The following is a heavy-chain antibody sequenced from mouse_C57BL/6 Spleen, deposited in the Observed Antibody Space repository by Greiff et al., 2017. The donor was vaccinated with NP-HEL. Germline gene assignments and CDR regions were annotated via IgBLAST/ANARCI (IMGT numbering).Heavy chain of an antibody. J-gene: IGHJ4*01. CDR1: GFTFSDYG. CDR3: ARGDYVRDYAMDY. Sequence: EVKLVESGGGLVKPGGSLKLSCAASGFTFSDYGMHWVRQAPEKGLEWVADISSGSSTIYYADTVKGRFTISRDNAKNTLFLQMTSLRSEDTAMYYCARGDYVRDYAMDYWGQGTSVTVSS. CDR2: ISSGSSTI. D-gene: IGHD1-1*01. V-gene: IGHV5-17*01.